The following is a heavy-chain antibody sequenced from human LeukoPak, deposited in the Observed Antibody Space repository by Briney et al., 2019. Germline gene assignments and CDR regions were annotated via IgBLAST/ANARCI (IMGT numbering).Heavy chain of an antibody. J-gene: IGHJ1*01. Sequence: SETLSLTCAVYGGSFSGYYWSWIRQPPGKGLEWIGEISHSGSTNYNPSLKSRVTISVDTSKNQFSLKLSSVTAADTAVYYCASNVAATPSYFQHWGQGTLVTVSS. CDR1: GGSFSGYY. CDR3: ASNVAATPSYFQH. D-gene: IGHD2-15*01. CDR2: ISHSGST. V-gene: IGHV4-34*01.